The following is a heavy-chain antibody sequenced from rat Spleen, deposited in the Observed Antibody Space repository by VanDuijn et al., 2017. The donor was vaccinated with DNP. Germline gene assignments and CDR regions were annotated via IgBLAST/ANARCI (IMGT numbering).Heavy chain of an antibody. J-gene: IGHJ2*01. Sequence: EVKLVESGGGLVQPGRSLKLSCAASGFNFNDYWMGWVRQAPGKGLEWIGQINKDSSIINYIPSLKEKTTISRDTAQNILYLQMSKLGSEHTAIYYCAKGPNYGGWSDYFDYWGQGVMVTVSS. D-gene: IGHD1-11*01. CDR2: INKDSSII. CDR1: GFNFNDYW. CDR3: AKGPNYGGWSDYFDY. V-gene: IGHV4-2*01.